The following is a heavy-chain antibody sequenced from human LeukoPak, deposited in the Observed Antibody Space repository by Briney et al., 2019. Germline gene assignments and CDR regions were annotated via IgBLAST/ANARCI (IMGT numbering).Heavy chain of an antibody. CDR1: GFTFSSYG. D-gene: IGHD4-23*01. V-gene: IGHV3-30*02. CDR2: IRYDGSNK. J-gene: IGHJ4*02. Sequence: GGSLRLSCAASGFTFSSYGMHWVRQAPGKGLEWVAFIRYDGSNKYYADSVKGRFTISRDNSKNTLYLQMNSLRAEDTAVYYCAKERQDYGGTLPFDYWGQGTLVTVSS. CDR3: AKERQDYGGTLPFDY.